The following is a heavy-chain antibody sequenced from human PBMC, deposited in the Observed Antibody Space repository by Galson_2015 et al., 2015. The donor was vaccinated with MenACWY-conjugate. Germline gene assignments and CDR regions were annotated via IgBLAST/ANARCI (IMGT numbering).Heavy chain of an antibody. V-gene: IGHV3-74*01. CDR1: GLTFSSYW. CDR3: AGSYVPGSDRKNYYMDV. J-gene: IGHJ6*03. Sequence: SLRLSCAASGLTFSSYWMHWVRQAPGKGLVWVSRVNSDGSGTGYADSVKGRFTISRDNAKNMLFLQMNSLKVEDTAVYYCAGSYVPGSDRKNYYMDVWGRGTTVTVSS. CDR2: VNSDGSGT. D-gene: IGHD3-16*01.